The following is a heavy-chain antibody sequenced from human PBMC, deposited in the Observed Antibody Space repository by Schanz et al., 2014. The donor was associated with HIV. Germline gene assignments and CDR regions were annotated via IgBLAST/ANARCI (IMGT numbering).Heavy chain of an antibody. CDR1: GFTFSKYG. CDR3: ARDQVKRGYSDGYYYGMDV. Sequence: VQLVESGGGLVQPGRSPTLSCAASGFTFSKYGMHWVRQAPGKGLEWVAFISYDGSVKSYGDSVKGRFTISRDNAKSSLYLQMNGLTEDDTAVYYCARDQVKRGYSDGYYYGMDVWGQGTTVTVSP. CDR2: ISYDGSVK. D-gene: IGHD5-18*01. V-gene: IGHV3-30*03. J-gene: IGHJ6*01.